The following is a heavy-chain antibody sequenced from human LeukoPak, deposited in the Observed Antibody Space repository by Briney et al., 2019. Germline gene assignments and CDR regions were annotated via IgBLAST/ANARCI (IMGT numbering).Heavy chain of an antibody. CDR3: ARSYYDSSGYSIDY. J-gene: IGHJ4*02. CDR1: GFTFSSYA. Sequence: GRSLRLSCAASGFTFSSYAMHWVRQAPGKGLEWVAVISYDGSNKYYADSVKGRFTISRDNSKHTLYLQMNSLRAEDTAVYYCARSYYDSSGYSIDYWGQGTLVTVSS. CDR2: ISYDGSNK. D-gene: IGHD3-22*01. V-gene: IGHV3-30-3*01.